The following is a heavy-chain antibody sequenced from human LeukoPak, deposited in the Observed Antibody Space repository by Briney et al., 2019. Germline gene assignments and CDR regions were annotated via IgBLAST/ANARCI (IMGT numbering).Heavy chain of an antibody. D-gene: IGHD3-22*01. CDR2: LHPSGNL. CDR3: SRGLDSRKLGY. CDR1: GASFSSGDQY. V-gene: IGHV4-31*03. Sequence: SETLSLTCTVSGASFSSGDQYWNWIRQSPGKGLEWIGSLHPSGNLYNNPSLESRVTMSVDTSKNQSSLNLNSVTAADTAVYFCSRGLDSRKLGYWGQGTLVTVSS. J-gene: IGHJ4*02.